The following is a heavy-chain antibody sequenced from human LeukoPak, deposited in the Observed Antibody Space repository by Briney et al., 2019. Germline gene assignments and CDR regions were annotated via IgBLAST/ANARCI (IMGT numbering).Heavy chain of an antibody. D-gene: IGHD4-17*01. CDR3: AHDPATVPSAGY. Sequence: GGSLRLSCADSGFTFSNYAMHWVRQTPGKGLERVAVISYDGSTKYYADSVKGRFTISRDNAKNSLYLQMNSLRAEDTAVYYCAHDPATVPSAGYWGQGTQVTVSS. J-gene: IGHJ4*02. V-gene: IGHV3-30-3*01. CDR2: ISYDGSTK. CDR1: GFTFSNYA.